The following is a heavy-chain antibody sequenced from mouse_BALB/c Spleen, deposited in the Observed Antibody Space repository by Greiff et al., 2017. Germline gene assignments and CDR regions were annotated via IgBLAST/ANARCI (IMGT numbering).Heavy chain of an antibody. CDR3: TRDGG. V-gene: IGHV5-6-4*01. CDR2: ISSGGSYT. CDR1: GFTFSSYT. Sequence: EVQGVESGGGLVKPGGSLKLSCAASGFTFSSYTMSWVRQTPEKRLEWVATISSGGSYTYYPDSVKGRFTISRDNAKNTLYLQMSSLKSEDTAMYYCTRDGGWGQGTTLTVSS. J-gene: IGHJ2*01.